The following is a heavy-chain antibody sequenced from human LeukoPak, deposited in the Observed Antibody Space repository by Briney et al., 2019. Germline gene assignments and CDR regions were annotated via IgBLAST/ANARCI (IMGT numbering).Heavy chain of an antibody. Sequence: PGGSLRLSCAAFGFTFSASTIHWVRQASGKGLEWVGRIRGKANSYATAYAASVKGRFTISRDDSKSTAYVQMNSLKTEDTAVYYCTRREAYMDVWGRGTTVTVSS. CDR1: GFTFSAST. V-gene: IGHV3-73*01. D-gene: IGHD1-26*01. J-gene: IGHJ6*03. CDR3: TRREAYMDV. CDR2: IRGKANSYAT.